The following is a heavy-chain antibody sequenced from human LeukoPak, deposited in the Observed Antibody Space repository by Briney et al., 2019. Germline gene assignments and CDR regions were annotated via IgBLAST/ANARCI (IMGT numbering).Heavy chain of an antibody. CDR2: ISWKSGST. Sequence: PGGSLRLSCAASGFTFDDYAMHWVRQVPGKGLEWVSGISWKSGSTGYADSVKGRFTISRDNAKNSLYLQMNSLRAEDTAVYYCTGDHQGPAGVTYDYVWGSYRNWGQGTLVTVSS. CDR3: TGDHQGPAGVTYDYVWGSYRN. V-gene: IGHV3-9*01. J-gene: IGHJ4*02. CDR1: GFTFDDYA. D-gene: IGHD3-16*02.